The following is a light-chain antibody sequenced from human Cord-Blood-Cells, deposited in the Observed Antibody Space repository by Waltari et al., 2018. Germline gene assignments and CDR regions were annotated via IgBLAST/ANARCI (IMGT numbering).Light chain of an antibody. CDR3: CSYAGSSTWV. CDR2: EGS. Sequence: QSALTQPASVSGSPGQSITISCTGTSSDVRSYNLVSWYQQHPGKAPKLMIYEGSKRPSGVSNRFSGSKSGHTASLTISGLQAEDEADYYCCSYAGSSTWVFGGGTKLTVL. V-gene: IGLV2-23*01. CDR1: SSDVRSYNL. J-gene: IGLJ3*02.